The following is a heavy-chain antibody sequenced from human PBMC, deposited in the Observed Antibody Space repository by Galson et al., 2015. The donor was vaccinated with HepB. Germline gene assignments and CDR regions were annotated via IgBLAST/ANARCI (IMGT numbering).Heavy chain of an antibody. J-gene: IGHJ6*02. CDR1: GYTFTSNG. Sequence: YVKVSCKASGYTFTSNGITWVRQAPGQGLEWMEWISPNNGNTNYAQKLRGRVTMTTDTFTSTAYVELRSLKSDDTAVYYCARGGMGGMDVWGQGTTVTVSS. CDR3: ARGGMGGMDV. V-gene: IGHV1-18*04. CDR2: ISPNNGNT. D-gene: IGHD3-16*01.